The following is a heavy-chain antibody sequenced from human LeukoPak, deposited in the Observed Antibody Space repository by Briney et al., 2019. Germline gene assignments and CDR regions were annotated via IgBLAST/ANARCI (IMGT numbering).Heavy chain of an antibody. CDR1: GGSFSGYY. Sequence: PSETLSLTCPVYGGSFSGYYWSWIRQPPGKGLEWIGEINHSGVTNYSPSLKSRVIISVDTSKNQFSLKLSSVTAADTAVYYCARGGDYYDTRGPGVGLLHFWGQGTLVTVSS. V-gene: IGHV4-34*01. CDR3: ARGGDYYDTRGPGVGLLHF. CDR2: INHSGVT. D-gene: IGHD3-22*01. J-gene: IGHJ1*01.